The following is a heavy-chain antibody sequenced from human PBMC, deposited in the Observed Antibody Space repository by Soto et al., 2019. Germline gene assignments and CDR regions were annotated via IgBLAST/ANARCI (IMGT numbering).Heavy chain of an antibody. Sequence: EVQLVESGGGLVQPGGSLRLSCAASGFTFSSYWMSWVRQAPGKGLEWVANIKQDGSEKYYVDSVKGRFTISRDNAKNSLYLQMNSLRAEDTAVYYCARIVGGSGSYYYYYYYMDVWGKGTTVTVSS. J-gene: IGHJ6*03. V-gene: IGHV3-7*01. CDR3: ARIVGGSGSYYYYYYYMDV. CDR1: GFTFSSYW. CDR2: IKQDGSEK. D-gene: IGHD3-10*01.